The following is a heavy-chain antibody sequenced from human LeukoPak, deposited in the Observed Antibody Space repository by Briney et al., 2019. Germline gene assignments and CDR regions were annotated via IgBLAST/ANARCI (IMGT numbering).Heavy chain of an antibody. CDR1: GYTFTSYG. CDR3: AADAFDI. V-gene: IGHV1-18*01. Sequence: GASVKVSCKASGYTFTSYGISWVRQAPGQGLEWMGWISAYNGNTNYAQKLQGRVTITRNTSISTAYMELSSLRSEDTAVYYCAADAFDIWGQGTMVTVSS. CDR2: ISAYNGNT. J-gene: IGHJ3*02.